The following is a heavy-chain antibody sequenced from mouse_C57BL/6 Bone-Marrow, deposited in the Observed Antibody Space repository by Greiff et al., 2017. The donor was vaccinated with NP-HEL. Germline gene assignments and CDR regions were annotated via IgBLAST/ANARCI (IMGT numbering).Heavy chain of an antibody. CDR3: ARWRKYDYDPLFDY. D-gene: IGHD2-4*01. Sequence: QVQLQQSGAELVKPGASVKLSCKASGYTFTSYWMHWVKQRPGQGLEWIGMIHPNSGSTNYNEKFKSKATLTVDKSSSTAYMQLSSLTSEDSAVYYCARWRKYDYDPLFDYWGQGTTLTVSS. V-gene: IGHV1-64*01. J-gene: IGHJ2*01. CDR2: IHPNSGST. CDR1: GYTFTSYW.